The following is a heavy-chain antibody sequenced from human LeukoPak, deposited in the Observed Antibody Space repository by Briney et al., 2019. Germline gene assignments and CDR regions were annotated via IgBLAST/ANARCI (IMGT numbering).Heavy chain of an antibody. V-gene: IGHV4-59*08. CDR3: ARRITMVRGVYVFDY. D-gene: IGHD3-10*01. CDR1: GGSISGYY. Sequence: PSETLSLTCTVSGGSISGYYWSWIRQPPGKGLEWIGYIYYSGSTNYNPSLKSRVNISVDTSKNQFSLKLSSVTAADTAVYYCARRITMVRGVYVFDYWGQGTLVTVSS. J-gene: IGHJ4*02. CDR2: IYYSGST.